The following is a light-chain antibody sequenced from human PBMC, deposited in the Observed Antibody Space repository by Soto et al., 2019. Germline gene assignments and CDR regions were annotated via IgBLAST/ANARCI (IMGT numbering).Light chain of an antibody. CDR3: MQGTHWPRT. V-gene: IGKV2-30*01. CDR1: QSLVNSDGTTY. CDR2: KVS. Sequence: DVAMTQSPLSLPVTVGQPASISCRSSQSLVNSDGTTYLSWLQQRPGHSPRRLIYKVSNRDSGVPGRFSGSGSVTDFTLNISRVEAEDVGIYYCMQGTHWPRTFGQGTRLEIK. J-gene: IGKJ2*01.